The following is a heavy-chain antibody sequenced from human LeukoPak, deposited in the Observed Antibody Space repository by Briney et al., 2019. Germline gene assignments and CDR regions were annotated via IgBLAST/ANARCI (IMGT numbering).Heavy chain of an antibody. CDR3: ARATTYSGSYYPALDY. D-gene: IGHD3-10*01. V-gene: IGHV3-48*02. Sequence: GGSLRLSCAASGLTFSSYSMNWVRQAPGKGLEWVSYISSSSTIYYADSVKGRFTISRDNAKNSLYLQMNSLRDEDTAVYYCARATTYSGSYYPALDYWGQGTLVTVSS. CDR2: ISSSSTI. CDR1: GLTFSSYS. J-gene: IGHJ4*02.